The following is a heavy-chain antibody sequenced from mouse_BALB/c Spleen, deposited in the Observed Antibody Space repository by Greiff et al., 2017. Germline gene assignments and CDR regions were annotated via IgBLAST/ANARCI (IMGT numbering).Heavy chain of an antibody. D-gene: IGHD2-1*01. CDR1: GYTFTSYW. CDR3: TRLPYGNYFDY. J-gene: IGHJ2*01. V-gene: IGHV1S22*01. Sequence: LKQPGSELVRPGASVKLSCKASGYTFTSYWMHWVKQRPGPGLEWIGNIYPGSGSTNYDEKFKSKATLTVDTSSSTAYMQLSSLTSEDSAVYYCTRLPYGNYFDYWGQGTTLTVSS. CDR2: IYPGSGST.